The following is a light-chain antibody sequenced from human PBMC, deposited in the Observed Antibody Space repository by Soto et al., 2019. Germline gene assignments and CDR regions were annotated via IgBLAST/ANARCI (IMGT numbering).Light chain of an antibody. V-gene: IGLV1-40*01. CDR3: QSYDSSPSAVV. J-gene: IGLJ2*01. Sequence: QSVLTQPPSVSGAPGQRVTISCTGSSSNIGAGYDVHWYQQLPGTAPKLLIYVNNNRPSGVPDRFSGSKSGTSASLAITGLQAEDEADYYCQSYDSSPSAVVFGGGTKVTVL. CDR2: VNN. CDR1: SSNIGAGYD.